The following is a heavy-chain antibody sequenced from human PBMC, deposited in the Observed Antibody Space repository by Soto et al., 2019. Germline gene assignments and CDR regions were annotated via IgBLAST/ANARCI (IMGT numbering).Heavy chain of an antibody. CDR1: GGSISSYY. Sequence: SETLSLTCTVSGGSISSYYWSWFRQPPGKGLEWIGYIYYSGSTNYNPSLKSRVTISVDTSKNQFSLKLSSVTAADTAVYYCARQVKGYMDVWGKGTTVTVSS. J-gene: IGHJ6*03. V-gene: IGHV4-59*12. CDR3: ARQVKGYMDV. CDR2: IYYSGST. D-gene: IGHD4-4*01.